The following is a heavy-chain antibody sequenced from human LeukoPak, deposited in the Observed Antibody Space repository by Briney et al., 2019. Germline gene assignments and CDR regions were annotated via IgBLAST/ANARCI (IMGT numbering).Heavy chain of an antibody. D-gene: IGHD3-22*01. V-gene: IGHV1-18*01. CDR3: ARGEGRYYDSSGYYGVDY. CDR1: GYTFTSYG. J-gene: IGHJ4*02. Sequence: ASVKVSCKASGYTFTSYGISWVRQAPGQGLEWMGWISAYNGNTNYAQKLQGRVTMTTDTSTSTAYMELRSLRSDDTAVYYCARGEGRYYDSSGYYGVDYWGQGTLVTVSS. CDR2: ISAYNGNT.